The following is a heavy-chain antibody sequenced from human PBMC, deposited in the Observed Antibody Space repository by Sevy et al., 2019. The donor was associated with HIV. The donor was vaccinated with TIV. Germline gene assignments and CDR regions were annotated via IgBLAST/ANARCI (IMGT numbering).Heavy chain of an antibody. CDR1: GYTFTSYG. CDR2: ISAYNGNT. Sequence: ASVKVSCKASGYTFTSYGISWVRQAPGQGLEWMGWISAYNGNTNYAQKLQGRVTMTTDTSTSTAYMELRSLRSDDTAVYYGARDPPWYLRGGVARQDFDYWGQGTLVTVSS. CDR3: ARDPPWYLRGGVARQDFDY. D-gene: IGHD6-13*01. V-gene: IGHV1-18*01. J-gene: IGHJ4*02.